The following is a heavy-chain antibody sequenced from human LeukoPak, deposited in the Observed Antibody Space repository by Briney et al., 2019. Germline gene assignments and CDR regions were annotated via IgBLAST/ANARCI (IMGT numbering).Heavy chain of an antibody. J-gene: IGHJ4*02. CDR1: GFSFSNYW. D-gene: IGHD6-13*01. Sequence: PGRTLRLSCSASGFSFSNYWMSWVRQAPGRGLGLVANIREDGSEKYYLDSVKGRFTISRDNAKNSLYLQMSSLRAEDTAVYFCARERGSIAAAGTLYYFDHWGQGTLVTVSS. CDR3: ARERGSIAAAGTLYYFDH. CDR2: IREDGSEK. V-gene: IGHV3-7*04.